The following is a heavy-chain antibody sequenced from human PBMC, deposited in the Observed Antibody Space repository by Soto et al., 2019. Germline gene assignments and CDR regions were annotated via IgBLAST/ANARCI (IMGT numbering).Heavy chain of an antibody. CDR3: ARESSVAEAWVHAFDI. CDR2: IIPIFGTA. D-gene: IGHD6-19*01. V-gene: IGHV1-69*13. CDR1: GGTFSSYA. Sequence: ASVKVSCKASGGTFSSYAISWVRQAPGQGLEWMGGIIPIFGTANYAQKFQGRVTITADESTSTAYMELSSLRSEDTAVYYCARESSVAEAWVHAFDIWGQGTMVTVSS. J-gene: IGHJ3*02.